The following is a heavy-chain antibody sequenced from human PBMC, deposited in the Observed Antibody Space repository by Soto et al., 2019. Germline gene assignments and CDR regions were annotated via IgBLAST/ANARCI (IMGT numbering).Heavy chain of an antibody. CDR2: VSDNGGSRGGT. Sequence: GGSLRLSCKASGFIFNNSAMTWVRQAPGQGLQWVASVSDNGGSRGGTYYADSVKGRFTISRDNSKNTLYLQLDSLTGADTAVYYCARAKAVVIAALDIWGQGTMVTVSS. D-gene: IGHD2-21*01. J-gene: IGHJ3*02. CDR1: GFIFNNSA. CDR3: ARAKAVVIAALDI. V-gene: IGHV3-23*01.